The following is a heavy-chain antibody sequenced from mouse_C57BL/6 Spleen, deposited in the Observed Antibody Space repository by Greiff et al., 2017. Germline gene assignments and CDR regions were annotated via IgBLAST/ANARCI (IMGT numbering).Heavy chain of an antibody. CDR2: CYPGDGDT. CDR3: ARNYYGSSPFAY. J-gene: IGHJ3*01. V-gene: IGHV1-82*01. CDR1: GYAFSSSW. D-gene: IGHD1-1*01. Sequence: QVQLKESGPELVKPGASVKISCKASGYAFSSSWMNWVKQRPGQGLEWIGRCYPGDGDTNYNGKFKGKASLTADKSSSTAYMQLSSLTSEDSAVYFCARNYYGSSPFAYWGQGTLVTVSA.